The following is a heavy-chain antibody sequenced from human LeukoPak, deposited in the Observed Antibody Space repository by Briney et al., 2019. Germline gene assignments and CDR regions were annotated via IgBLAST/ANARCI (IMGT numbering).Heavy chain of an antibody. CDR1: GGSISSSSYY. J-gene: IGHJ4*02. V-gene: IGHV4-39*02. D-gene: IGHD3-10*01. CDR2: IYYSGST. Sequence: SETLSLTCTVSGGSISSSSYYWGWIRQPPGKGLEWIGSIYYSGSTYYNPSLKSRVTISVDTSKNQFSLKQSSVTAADTAVYYCARDYGSGSYPHWGQGTLVTVSS. CDR3: ARDYGSGSYPH.